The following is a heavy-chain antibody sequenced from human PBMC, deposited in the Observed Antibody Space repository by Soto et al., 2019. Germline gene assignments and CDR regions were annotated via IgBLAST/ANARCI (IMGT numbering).Heavy chain of an antibody. J-gene: IGHJ6*02. Sequence: GGSLRLSCADSGFTLSDYYMSWIRQAPGKGLEWVSYISSSGSTIYYADSVKGRFTISRDNAKNSLYLQMNSLRAEDTAVYYCARDAVVVPAAPNTYYYYYGMDVWSQGTPVTVSS. CDR2: ISSSGSTI. D-gene: IGHD2-2*01. CDR3: ARDAVVVPAAPNTYYYYYGMDV. CDR1: GFTLSDYY. V-gene: IGHV3-11*01.